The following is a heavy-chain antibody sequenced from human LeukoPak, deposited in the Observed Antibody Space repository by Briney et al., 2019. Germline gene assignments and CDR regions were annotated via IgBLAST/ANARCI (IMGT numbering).Heavy chain of an antibody. CDR3: ARDQGLSGVTPGYYYMDV. Sequence: ASVKVSCKASGYTFTSYGISWVRQAPGQGLEWMGGIIPIFGTANYAQKFQGRVTITADESTSTAYMELSSLRSEDTAVYYCARDQGLSGVTPGYYYMDVWGKGTTVTISS. D-gene: IGHD2-21*02. CDR1: GYTFTSYG. J-gene: IGHJ6*03. CDR2: IIPIFGTA. V-gene: IGHV1-69*13.